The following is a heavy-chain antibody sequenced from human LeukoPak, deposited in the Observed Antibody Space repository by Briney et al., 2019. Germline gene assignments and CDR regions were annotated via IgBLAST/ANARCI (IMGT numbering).Heavy chain of an antibody. CDR3: ARSGVEEYQLPIDY. J-gene: IGHJ4*02. D-gene: IGHD2-2*01. CDR2: ISSSSSTI. Sequence: GSLRLSCAASGFTFSSYSMNWVRQAPGKGLEWVSYISSSSSTIYYADSAKGRFTISRDNAKNSLYLQMNSLRAEDTAVYYCARSGVEEYQLPIDYWGQGTLVTVSS. CDR1: GFTFSSYS. V-gene: IGHV3-48*04.